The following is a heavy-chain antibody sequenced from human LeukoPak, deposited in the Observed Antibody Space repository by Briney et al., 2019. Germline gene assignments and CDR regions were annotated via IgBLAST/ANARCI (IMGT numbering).Heavy chain of an antibody. CDR2: IYYSGST. J-gene: IGHJ5*01. D-gene: IGHD2-21*01. CDR1: GGSISSYY. Sequence: SETLSLTCTVSGGSISSYYWSWIRQPPGKGLEWIGYIYYSGSTNYNPSLKSRVTISVDTSKNQFSLKLSSVTAADTAVYYCARHGIGIRWFDSWGQGTLVTVSS. CDR3: ARHGIGIRWFDS. V-gene: IGHV4-59*08.